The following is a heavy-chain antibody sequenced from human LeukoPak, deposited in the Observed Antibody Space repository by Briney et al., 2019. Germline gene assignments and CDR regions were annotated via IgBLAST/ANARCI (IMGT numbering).Heavy chain of an antibody. D-gene: IGHD2-2*02. J-gene: IGHJ4*02. CDR3: AKELGHTLPFDC. Sequence: PGGSPRLSCAASGFTFSDYYMSWIRQAPGKGLEWLSYISGSGSTMYDADSVKGRFTISRDNVKNSVFLQMNSLRAEDTAVYYCAKELGHTLPFDCWGQGTLVTVSS. CDR2: ISGSGSTM. CDR1: GFTFSDYY. V-gene: IGHV3-11*04.